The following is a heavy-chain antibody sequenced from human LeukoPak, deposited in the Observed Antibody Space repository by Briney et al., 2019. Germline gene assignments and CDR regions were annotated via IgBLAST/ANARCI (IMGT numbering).Heavy chain of an antibody. V-gene: IGHV4-59*01. J-gene: IGHJ4*02. CDR1: GGSISRDY. CDR2: IYYTGST. D-gene: IGHD6-13*01. CDR3: ARDRPGGSSLDY. Sequence: SETLSLTCTVSGGSISRDYWSWVRQPPGKGLEWIGYIYYTGSTNYNPSLKSRVTISVDTSKNQFSLKLSSVTAADTAVYYCARDRPGGSSLDYWGQGTLVTVSS.